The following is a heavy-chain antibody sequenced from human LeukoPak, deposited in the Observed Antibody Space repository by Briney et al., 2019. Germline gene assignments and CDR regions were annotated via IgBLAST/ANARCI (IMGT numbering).Heavy chain of an antibody. J-gene: IGHJ4*02. CDR2: ISYDGSNK. V-gene: IGHV3-30-3*01. D-gene: IGHD1-26*01. Sequence: GGSLRLSCAASGFTFSSSSLHWVRQAPGKGLEWVAAISYDGSNKYYANSVKGRFTISRDNSKNTLYLQMNSLRTEDTAIYYCARDSGSFETFDYWGQGTLVTVSS. CDR3: ARDSGSFETFDY. CDR1: GFTFSSSS.